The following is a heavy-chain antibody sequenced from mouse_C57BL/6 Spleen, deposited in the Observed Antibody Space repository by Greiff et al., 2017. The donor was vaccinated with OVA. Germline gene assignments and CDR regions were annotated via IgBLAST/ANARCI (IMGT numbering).Heavy chain of an antibody. CDR2: INPSTGGT. Sequence: EVKLVESGPELVKPGASVKISCKASGYSFTGYYMNWVKQSPEKSLEWIGEINPSTGGTTYNQKFKAKATLTVDKSSSTAYMQLKSLTSEDSAVYYCARGATVVGYYAMDYWGQGTSVTVSS. D-gene: IGHD1-1*01. V-gene: IGHV1-42*01. CDR3: ARGATVVGYYAMDY. CDR1: GYSFTGYY. J-gene: IGHJ4*01.